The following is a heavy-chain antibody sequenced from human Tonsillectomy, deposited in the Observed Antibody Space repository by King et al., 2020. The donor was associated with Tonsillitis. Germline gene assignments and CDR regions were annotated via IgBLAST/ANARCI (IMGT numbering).Heavy chain of an antibody. D-gene: IGHD1-1*01. CDR1: GYTFTTYD. CDR3: AIHHRGERWFDP. J-gene: IGHJ5*02. V-gene: IGHV1-8*01. CDR2: MNPNSGNT. Sequence: QLVQSGAEVKKPGASVKVSCMASGYTFTTYDFNWVRQATGQGLEWMGWMNPNSGNTGYAQKFQGRVTMTRNTSISTAYMELSSLRSEDTAVYYCAIHHRGERWFDPWGQGTLVTVSS.